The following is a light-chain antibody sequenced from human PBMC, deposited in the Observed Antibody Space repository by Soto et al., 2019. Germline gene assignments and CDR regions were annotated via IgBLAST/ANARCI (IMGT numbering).Light chain of an antibody. CDR1: QSVSSGY. CDR3: QHYGNSPT. V-gene: IGKV3-20*01. Sequence: EIVLTQSPGTLSLSPGDGATLSCRASQSVSSGYLAWYQQKPGQAPRLLIYGASRSATGIPDRFSGSGSGTDFTLSISRLEPEDFAVYWCQHYGNSPTFGQGTKAQLK. J-gene: IGKJ1*01. CDR2: GAS.